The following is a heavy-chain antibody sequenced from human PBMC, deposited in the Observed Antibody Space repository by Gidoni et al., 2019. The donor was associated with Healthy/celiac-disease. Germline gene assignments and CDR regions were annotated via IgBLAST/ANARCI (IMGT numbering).Heavy chain of an antibody. Sequence: QVQLQESGPGLVKPSETLSLTCTVSGGSISSYYWSWIRQPPGKGLEWIGYIYYSGSTSYNPSLKSRVTISVDTSKNQFSLKLSSVTAADTAVYYCAREGRNYDILTGEGWFDPWGQGTLVTVSS. V-gene: IGHV4-59*01. J-gene: IGHJ5*02. CDR2: IYYSGST. D-gene: IGHD3-9*01. CDR3: AREGRNYDILTGEGWFDP. CDR1: GGSISSYY.